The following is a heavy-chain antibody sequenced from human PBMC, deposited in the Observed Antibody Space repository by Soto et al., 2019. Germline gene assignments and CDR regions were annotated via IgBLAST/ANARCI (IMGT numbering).Heavy chain of an antibody. CDR1: GDSVSSNSAA. D-gene: IGHD3-16*01. CDR2: TYYRSKWYN. V-gene: IGHV6-1*01. CDR3: ARMRNGGWHGDDAFDI. Sequence: KQSQTLSLTCAISGDSVSSNSAAWNWIRQSPSRGLEWLGRTYYRSKWYNDYAVSVKSRITINPDSSKNQFSLQLNSVTPEDTAVYYCARMRNGGWHGDDAFDIWGQGTMVTVSS. J-gene: IGHJ3*02.